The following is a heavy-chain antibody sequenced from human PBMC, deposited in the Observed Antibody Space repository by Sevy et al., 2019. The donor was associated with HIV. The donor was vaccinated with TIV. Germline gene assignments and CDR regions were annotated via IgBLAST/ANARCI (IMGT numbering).Heavy chain of an antibody. J-gene: IGHJ4*02. CDR2: LNWDSGSV. CDR3: AKDIGAGGIAVVAN. D-gene: IGHD6-19*01. V-gene: IGHV3-9*01. CDR1: GFTFDDFA. Sequence: GGSLRLSCAASGFTFDDFAMHWVRQVPGKGLEWVSGLNWDSGSVAYADSVKGRFTISRDNAKNALFLQMNSVGAEDTAWYYCAKDIGAGGIAVVANWGQGILVTVSS.